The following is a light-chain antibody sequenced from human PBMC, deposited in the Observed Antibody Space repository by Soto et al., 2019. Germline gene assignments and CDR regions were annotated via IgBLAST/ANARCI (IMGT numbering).Light chain of an antibody. Sequence: QSALTQPASVSGSPGQSITISCTGTSSDVGGYSYISWYQHNPGRAPKLMIYDVSNRPSGVSDRFSGSKSGNTASLTISRLQAEDEADYHCSSYTTSSTYVFGSGTKLTVL. CDR2: DVS. CDR3: SSYTTSSTYV. V-gene: IGLV2-14*03. J-gene: IGLJ1*01. CDR1: SSDVGGYSY.